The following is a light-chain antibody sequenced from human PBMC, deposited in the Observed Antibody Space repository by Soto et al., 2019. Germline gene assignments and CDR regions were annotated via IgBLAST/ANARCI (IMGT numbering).Light chain of an antibody. CDR1: QSVSSSY. V-gene: IGKV3-20*01. CDR2: GAS. Sequence: EIVLTQSPGTLSLSPGERATLSCRASQSVSSSYLAWYQQKPGQAPRLLIYGASGRATGIPDRFSGSGSGTDFTLTISRLEPEDFAVYYCHQYGSSPGITFGQGTRLEIK. CDR3: HQYGSSPGIT. J-gene: IGKJ5*01.